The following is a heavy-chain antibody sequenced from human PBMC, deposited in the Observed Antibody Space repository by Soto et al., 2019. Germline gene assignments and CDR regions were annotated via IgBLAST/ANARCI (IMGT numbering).Heavy chain of an antibody. Sequence: QVQLVQSGAEVRKPGASVKVYCTASGYTFTDYGISWVRQAPGQRLEWMGWIHTYNGNTNYAQKLQGRVTMTTDTSTSTAYMELRTLRSDDTAVYYCARDAQYSSRWHPIDYWGQGTLVAVSS. CDR2: IHTYNGNT. J-gene: IGHJ4*02. CDR1: GYTFTDYG. V-gene: IGHV1-18*01. D-gene: IGHD3-22*01. CDR3: ARDAQYSSRWHPIDY.